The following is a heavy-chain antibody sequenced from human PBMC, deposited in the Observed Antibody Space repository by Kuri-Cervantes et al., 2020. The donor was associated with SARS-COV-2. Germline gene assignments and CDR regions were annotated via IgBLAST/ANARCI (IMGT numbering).Heavy chain of an antibody. CDR1: GFTFSSYG. CDR2: IRYDGSNK. V-gene: IGHV3-30*02. Sequence: GGSLRLSCAASGFTFSSYGMHWVRQAPGKGLEWVAFIRYDGSNKYYADSVKGRFTISRDNSKNTLYLQMNSLRAEDTAVYYCAKERSNRVAVAQWGQGTRVTVSS. CDR3: AKERSNRVAVAQ. D-gene: IGHD6-19*01. J-gene: IGHJ4*02.